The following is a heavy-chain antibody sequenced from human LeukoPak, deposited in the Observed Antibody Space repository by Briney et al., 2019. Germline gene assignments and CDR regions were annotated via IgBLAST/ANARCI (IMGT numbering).Heavy chain of an antibody. J-gene: IGHJ6*03. V-gene: IGHV4-4*07. D-gene: IGHD2-2*01. CDR2: IYSSGST. CDR1: GGSISSYY. CDR3: TKDLRTMTYYYMGV. Sequence: SEILSLTCTVSGGSISSYYWSWIRQPAGKGLEWIGRIYSSGSTKYNPSLKSRVTMSVDTSKNQFSVKLSSVTAADTAVYYCTKDLRTMTYYYMGVWGKGTTVTVSS.